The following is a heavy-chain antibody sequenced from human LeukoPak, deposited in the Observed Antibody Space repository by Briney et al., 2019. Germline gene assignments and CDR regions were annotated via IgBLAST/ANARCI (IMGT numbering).Heavy chain of an antibody. CDR2: IYYSGST. J-gene: IGHJ4*02. D-gene: IGHD6-19*01. CDR3: ARADLQWLVLYFDY. CDR1: GGSISSSSYY. V-gene: IGHV4-39*01. Sequence: SETLSLTCTVSGGSISSSSYYWGWIRQPPGKGLEWIGSIYYSGSTYYNPSLKSRVTISVDTSKNQFSLKLTSVTAADTAVYYCARADLQWLVLYFDYWGQGTLVTVSS.